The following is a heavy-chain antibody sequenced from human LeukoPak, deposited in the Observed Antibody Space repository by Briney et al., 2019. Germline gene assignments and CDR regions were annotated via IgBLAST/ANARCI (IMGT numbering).Heavy chain of an antibody. V-gene: IGHV3-21*01. CDR1: GFTFSIYN. J-gene: IGHJ4*02. D-gene: IGHD4-17*01. Sequence: GGSLRLSCAASGFTFSIYNMNWVRQAPGKGLEWVSSISSSSSYIYYADSVKGRFTISRDNAKNSLYLQMSSLRAEDTAVYYCARLTTTVTTPFDYWGQGTLVTVSS. CDR2: ISSSSSYI. CDR3: ARLTTTVTTPFDY.